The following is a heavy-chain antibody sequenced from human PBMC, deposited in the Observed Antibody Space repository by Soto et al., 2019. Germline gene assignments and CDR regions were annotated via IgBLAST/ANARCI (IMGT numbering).Heavy chain of an antibody. D-gene: IGHD5-12*01. CDR3: ARPMLRGYYFDY. CDR1: GFTFSSYG. J-gene: IGHJ4*02. CDR2: IWYDGSNK. V-gene: IGHV3-33*01. Sequence: QVQLVESGGGVVQPGRSLRLSCAASGFTFSSYGMHWVRQAPGTGLEWVAVIWYDGSNKYYADSVKGLFTISRDNSKNTLYLQMNSLRAEDTAVYYCARPMLRGYYFDYWGQGTLVTVSS.